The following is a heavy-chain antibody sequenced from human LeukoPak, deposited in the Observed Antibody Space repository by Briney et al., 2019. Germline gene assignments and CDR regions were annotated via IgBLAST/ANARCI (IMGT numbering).Heavy chain of an antibody. CDR2: IYSGGST. J-gene: IGHJ4*02. Sequence: GGSLRLSCAASGFTVSSNYMSWVRQAPGKGLEWVSVIYSGGSTYYADSAKGRFTISRDNSKNTLYLQMNSLRAEDTAVYYCARVSSSSWYAVDYWGQGTLVTVSS. V-gene: IGHV3-53*01. CDR1: GFTVSSNY. CDR3: ARVSSSSWYAVDY. D-gene: IGHD6-13*01.